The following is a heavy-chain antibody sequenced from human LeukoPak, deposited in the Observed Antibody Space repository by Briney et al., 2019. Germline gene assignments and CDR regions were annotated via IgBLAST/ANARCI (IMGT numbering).Heavy chain of an antibody. CDR2: ISSSGSTI. J-gene: IGHJ4*02. CDR1: GFTFSDYY. CDR3: ARERSHDYPYSSSLGGLDY. D-gene: IGHD6-13*01. V-gene: IGHV3-11*01. Sequence: GGSLRLSCAASGFTFSDYYMSWIRQAPGKGLEWVSYISSSGSTIYYADSVKGRFTISRDNAKNSLYLQMNSLRAEDTAVYYCARERSHDYPYSSSLGGLDYWGQGTLVTVSS.